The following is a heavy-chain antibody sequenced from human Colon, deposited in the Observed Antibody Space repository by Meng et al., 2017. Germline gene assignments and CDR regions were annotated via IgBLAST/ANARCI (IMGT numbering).Heavy chain of an antibody. CDR3: AHGXVASATLGAWFDS. Sequence: QITLXXFGPTLVKPTQTLTLTCSFSGFSLNTDGVAVGWIRQPPGKAPEWLALIXXDDDARYSPSLKNRLXXTQDAAXNQVVLTMTNMESXXTATYFCAHGXVASATLGAWFDSWGQGTRVTVSS. V-gene: IGHV2-5*02. D-gene: IGHD3-16*01. CDR1: GFSLNTDGVA. J-gene: IGHJ5*01. CDR2: IXXDDDA.